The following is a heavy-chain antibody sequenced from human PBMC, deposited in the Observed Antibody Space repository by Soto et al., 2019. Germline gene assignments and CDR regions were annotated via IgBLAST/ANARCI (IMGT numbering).Heavy chain of an antibody. CDR3: ARDDHIVVVPTSLGAMDV. D-gene: IGHD2-2*01. CDR1: GGSISSNKW. Sequence: SETLSLTCAVYGGSISSNKWWGWVRQPPGKGLEWIGEIYHSGSTNYNPSLKSRVTISLDKSKNQFSLKLTSVTAADSAVYYCARDDHIVVVPTSLGAMDVWGQGTTVTVSS. V-gene: IGHV4-4*02. CDR2: IYHSGST. J-gene: IGHJ6*02.